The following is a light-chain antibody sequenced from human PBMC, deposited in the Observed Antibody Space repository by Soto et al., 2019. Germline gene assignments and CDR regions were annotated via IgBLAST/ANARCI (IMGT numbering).Light chain of an antibody. Sequence: EIVLTQSPATLSLSPGERASLSCRASQSVTDTYVAWYQQKPGQAPRLLIHGATFRATAVPDRFSGSGSGTDFTLTISSLEPEDFAVYHCQQYGNPPTFGQGTKVEIK. CDR2: GAT. J-gene: IGKJ1*01. CDR3: QQYGNPPT. V-gene: IGKV3-20*01. CDR1: QSVTDTY.